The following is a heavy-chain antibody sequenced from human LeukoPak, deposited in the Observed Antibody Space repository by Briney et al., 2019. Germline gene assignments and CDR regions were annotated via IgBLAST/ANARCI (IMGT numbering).Heavy chain of an antibody. CDR1: GNTFTSYD. V-gene: IGHV1-8*01. CDR3: ARLASSSWPLYYYYGMDV. CDR2: MNPNSANT. Sequence: ASVKVSCKASGNTFTSYDINWVRQATGQGLEWMGWMNPNSANTGYAQKFQGRVTMTRNTSISTAYMELSSLRSEDTAVYYCARLASSSWPLYYYYGMDVWGQGTTVTVSS. J-gene: IGHJ6*02. D-gene: IGHD6-13*01.